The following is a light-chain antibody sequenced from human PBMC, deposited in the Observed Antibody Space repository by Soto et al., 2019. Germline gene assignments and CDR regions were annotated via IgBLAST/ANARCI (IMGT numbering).Light chain of an antibody. CDR1: SSDVGSYNL. CDR2: EVT. V-gene: IGLV2-23*02. J-gene: IGLJ2*01. Sequence: QSVLTQPASVSGSPGQSITISCTGTSSDVGSYNLVSWYQQNPGKGPKLMIYEVTKRPSGVSYRFSGSKSGNTDSLTISGLHAEAEADYYCRSYASSIPVIFGGGPKLTVL. CDR3: RSYASSIPVI.